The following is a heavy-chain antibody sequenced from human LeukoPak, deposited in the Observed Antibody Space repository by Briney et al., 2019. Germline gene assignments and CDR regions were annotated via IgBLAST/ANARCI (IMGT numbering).Heavy chain of an antibody. J-gene: IGHJ3*01. D-gene: IGHD1-26*01. CDR3: AGSSPRHECLLQV. Sequence: SEALTLTCAAYGWTFTGYYWRWIRQPPGKGLEWIGEINHSGSSKYNPYLKSRVTTTVDTTTNNLSLKLRTVTRADTAAYYCAGSSPRHECLLQVWGQGTVVSVSS. CDR1: GWTFTGYY. V-gene: IGHV4-34*08. CDR2: INHSGSS.